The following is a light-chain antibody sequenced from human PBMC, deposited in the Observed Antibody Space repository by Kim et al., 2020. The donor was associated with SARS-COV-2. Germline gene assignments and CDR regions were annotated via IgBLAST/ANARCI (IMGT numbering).Light chain of an antibody. Sequence: GQTVTTSCTGSSGSISASYVQWYQQRPGSVPTIVIYEDNQRPSGVPDRFSGSIDSSSNSAFLTISGLKTEDEADYYCQSYDSRSVVFGGGTQLTVL. CDR3: QSYDSRSVV. CDR1: SGSISASY. V-gene: IGLV6-57*02. CDR2: EDN. J-gene: IGLJ2*01.